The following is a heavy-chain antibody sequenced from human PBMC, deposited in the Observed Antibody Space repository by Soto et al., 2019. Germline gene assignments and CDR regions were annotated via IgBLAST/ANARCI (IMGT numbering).Heavy chain of an antibody. CDR2: ISYDGSDK. Sequence: GGSLRLSCAASRFTFSSYGMHWVRQAPGKGLEWVAVISYDGSDKYYADSVKGRFTISRDNSNNTLYLQMDSLRAEDTAVYYCAKGVVVATEYYQHWGQGTLVTVSS. CDR3: AKGVVVATEYYQH. J-gene: IGHJ1*01. V-gene: IGHV3-30*18. CDR1: RFTFSSYG. D-gene: IGHD2-15*01.